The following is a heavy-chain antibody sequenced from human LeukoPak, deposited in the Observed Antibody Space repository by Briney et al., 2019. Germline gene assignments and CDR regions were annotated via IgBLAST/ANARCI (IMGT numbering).Heavy chain of an antibody. V-gene: IGHV3-48*01. D-gene: IGHD4-17*01. J-gene: IGHJ4*02. CDR2: ISSSSSTI. Sequence: GGSLRLSCAASGFTFSSYSMNWVRQAPGKGLEWVSYISSSSSTIYYADSVKGRFTISRDNSKNTLYLQMNSLRAEDTAVYYCAREYTTGTTGMGFDYWGQGTLVTVSS. CDR3: AREYTTGTTGMGFDY. CDR1: GFTFSSYS.